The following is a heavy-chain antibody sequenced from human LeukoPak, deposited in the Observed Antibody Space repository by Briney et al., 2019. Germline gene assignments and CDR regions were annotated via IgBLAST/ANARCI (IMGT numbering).Heavy chain of an antibody. CDR1: GFTVSSNY. V-gene: IGHV3-53*01. CDR3: ARDLRGGHFDY. CDR2: IYIDGSA. D-gene: IGHD2-15*01. Sequence: GGSLRLSCAVSGFTVSSNYMSWVRQAPGKGLEWVSVIYIDGSAYYADSVKGRFTISRDNSKNTLFLQMNSLRVDDTAVYYCARDLRGGHFDYWGQGTLVTVSS. J-gene: IGHJ4*02.